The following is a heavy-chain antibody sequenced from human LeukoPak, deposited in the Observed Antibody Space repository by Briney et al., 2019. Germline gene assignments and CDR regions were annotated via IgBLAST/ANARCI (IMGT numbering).Heavy chain of an antibody. D-gene: IGHD3-10*01. CDR2: IYWDDDK. V-gene: IGHV2-5*02. CDR3: AHSAMVREMDYGMDV. Sequence: SGPTLVNPTQTLTLTCTFSGFPLSSSGVGVNWIRQPPGQALEWLALIYWDDDKRYSPSLSSRLTITKDTSKNQVVLTMTNMDPVDTATYYCAHSAMVREMDYGMDVWGKGTTVTVSS. CDR1: GFPLSSSGVG. J-gene: IGHJ6*04.